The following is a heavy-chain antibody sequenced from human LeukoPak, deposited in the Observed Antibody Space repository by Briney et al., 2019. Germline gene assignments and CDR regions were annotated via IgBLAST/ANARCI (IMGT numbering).Heavy chain of an antibody. CDR3: ARVDYGDYGPVYYFDY. CDR1: GYSFTSYW. J-gene: IGHJ4*02. CDR2: IYPGDSDT. Sequence: GESLKISCKGSGYSFTSYWIGWVLQMPGKGLEWMVIIYPGDSDTRYSPSFQGQVTISADKSISTAYLQWSSLKASDTAMYYCARVDYGDYGPVYYFDYWGQGTLVTVSS. V-gene: IGHV5-51*01. D-gene: IGHD4-17*01.